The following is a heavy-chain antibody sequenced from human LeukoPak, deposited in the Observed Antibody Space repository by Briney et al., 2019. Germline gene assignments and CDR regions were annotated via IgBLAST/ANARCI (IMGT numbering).Heavy chain of an antibody. CDR1: GGSISSGGYY. V-gene: IGHV4-31*03. D-gene: IGHD3-16*02. Sequence: PSETLSLTCTVSGGSISSGGYYWSWTRRHPGKGLEGIGFIYYSGSTYYNPSLKSRVTFSVDTSKNQFSLKLSSVNAADTAVYYCARAVYDYIWGSYRFDYWGQGTLVTVSS. CDR3: ARAVYDYIWGSYRFDY. J-gene: IGHJ4*02. CDR2: IYYSGST.